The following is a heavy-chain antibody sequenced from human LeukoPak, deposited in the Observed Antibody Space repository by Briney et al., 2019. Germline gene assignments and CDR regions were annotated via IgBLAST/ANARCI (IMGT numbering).Heavy chain of an antibody. Sequence: ASVKVSCKASGYIFTSYDINWVRQATGQRLEWLGWMSPNSGNTGYAQKFQGRVTVTRSTALSTAYMELSSLKSDDTAVYYCTRGPPNWGYDFWGQGTLVTVSS. V-gene: IGHV1-8*01. CDR2: MSPNSGNT. CDR3: TRGPPNWGYDF. CDR1: GYIFTSYD. J-gene: IGHJ4*02. D-gene: IGHD3/OR15-3a*01.